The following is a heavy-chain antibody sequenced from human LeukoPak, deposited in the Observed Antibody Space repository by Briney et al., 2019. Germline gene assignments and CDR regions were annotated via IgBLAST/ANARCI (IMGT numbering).Heavy chain of an antibody. CDR2: TYYRSKWYN. J-gene: IGHJ5*02. Sequence: SQTLSLTCAISGDSVSSNSATWDWIRQSPSRGLEWLGRTYYRSKWYNDYAVSVKSRVTINPDTSKNQFSLQLNSVTPEDTAVYYCARCHREYNWFDPWGQGTLVTVSS. CDR3: ARCHREYNWFDP. CDR1: GDSVSSNSAT. D-gene: IGHD5-24*01. V-gene: IGHV6-1*01.